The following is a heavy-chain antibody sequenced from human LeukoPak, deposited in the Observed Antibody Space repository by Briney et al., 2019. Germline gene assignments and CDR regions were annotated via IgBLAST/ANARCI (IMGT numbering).Heavy chain of an antibody. J-gene: IGHJ1*01. CDR3: ARVEYSSSVSYFQH. CDR2: INPNSGGT. D-gene: IGHD6-6*01. V-gene: IGHV1-2*02. CDR1: GYTFTGYY. Sequence: GASVKVSCKASGYTFTGYYMHWVRQAPGQGLEWMGWINPNSGGTNYAQKFQGRVTMTRDTSISTAYMELSRLRSDDTAVYYWARVEYSSSVSYFQHRGQGTLGSVSS.